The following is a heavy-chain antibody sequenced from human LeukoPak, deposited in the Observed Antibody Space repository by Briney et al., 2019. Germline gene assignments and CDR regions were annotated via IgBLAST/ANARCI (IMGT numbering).Heavy chain of an antibody. J-gene: IGHJ6*02. Sequence: PSETLSLTCTVSGGSISSYYWRWIRQPPGKGLEWIGYIYYSGSTNYNPSLKSRVTISVDTSKNQFSLKLSSVTAADTAVYYCASLIYGSGSYGPHYYYYGMDVWGQGTTVTVSS. D-gene: IGHD3-10*01. CDR1: GGSISSYY. V-gene: IGHV4-59*08. CDR2: IYYSGST. CDR3: ASLIYGSGSYGPHYYYYGMDV.